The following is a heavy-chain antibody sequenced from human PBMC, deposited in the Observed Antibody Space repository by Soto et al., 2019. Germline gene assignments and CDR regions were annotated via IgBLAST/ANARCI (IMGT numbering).Heavy chain of an antibody. J-gene: IGHJ4*02. CDR3: ASGRASGSYYLLDY. CDR1: GNTFTSYD. CDR2: INPKSGKI. Sequence: ASVRVSCKASGNTFTSYDINLVRQATGHGLEWMGWINPKSGKIGYAQKFQGRVTMTRDTAIRTAYMEVSRLRADDTAVYFCASGRASGSYYLLDYWGQGTLVPV. D-gene: IGHD3-10*01. V-gene: IGHV1-8*01.